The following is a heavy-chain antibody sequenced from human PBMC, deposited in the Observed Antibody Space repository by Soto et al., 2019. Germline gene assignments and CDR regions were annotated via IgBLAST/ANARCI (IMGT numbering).Heavy chain of an antibody. J-gene: IGHJ6*02. V-gene: IGHV1-69*13. CDR3: ARALVVPAALISYGMDV. CDR2: IIPIFGTA. Sequence: SVKVSCKASGGTFRSYAISWLRQSPGQGLEWMGGIIPIFGTANYAQKFQGRVTITADESTSTAYMELSSLRSEDTAVYYCARALVVPAALISYGMDVWGQGTTVTVSS. D-gene: IGHD2-2*01. CDR1: GGTFRSYA.